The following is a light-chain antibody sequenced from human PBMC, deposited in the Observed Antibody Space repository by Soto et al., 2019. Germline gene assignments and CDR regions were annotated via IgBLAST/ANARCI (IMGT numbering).Light chain of an antibody. CDR1: QSITTY. CDR3: QQSYSTPFT. CDR2: AAS. J-gene: IGKJ2*01. V-gene: IGKV1-39*01. Sequence: DIQMTQSPSSLSASVGDRVTITCRASQSITTYLNWYQQKPGKAPKVLIYAASSLQSGVPSRFSGSGSGTDFTLTISILLPEDFATYYCQQSYSTPFTFGQGTKLEIK.